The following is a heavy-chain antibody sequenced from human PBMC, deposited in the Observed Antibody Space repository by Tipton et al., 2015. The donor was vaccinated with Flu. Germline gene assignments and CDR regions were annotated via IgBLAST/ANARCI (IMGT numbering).Heavy chain of an antibody. D-gene: IGHD3-10*01. J-gene: IGHJ4*02. CDR2: LYPSGGGT. CDR3: ARGMGSGSYSFDE. V-gene: IGHV1-46*01. CDR1: GYTFSSYN. Sequence: QLVQSGPEVKKPGASVRVSCKASGYTFSSYNMHWVRQAPGQGLEWMGILYPSGGGTRYAQKFQGRVTVTRDKSTTTVYMELSSLRPDDTAVYYCARGMGSGSYSFDEWGQGTLVTVSS.